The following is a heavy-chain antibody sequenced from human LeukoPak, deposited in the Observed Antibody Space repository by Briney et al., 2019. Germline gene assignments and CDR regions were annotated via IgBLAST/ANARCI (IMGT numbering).Heavy chain of an antibody. J-gene: IGHJ4*02. CDR2: ISGYNGDT. Sequence: ASVKVSCKSSGYSFTSFGVSWVRQAPGQGLEWMGWISGYNGDTIFAQKLQGRVGLTTDTSTSTSYLELRGLRSDDTAVYYCARDQKVGLTYSSGWLDYWGQGTLVTVSS. V-gene: IGHV1-18*01. CDR3: ARDQKVGLTYSSGWLDY. CDR1: GYSFTSFG. D-gene: IGHD6-19*01.